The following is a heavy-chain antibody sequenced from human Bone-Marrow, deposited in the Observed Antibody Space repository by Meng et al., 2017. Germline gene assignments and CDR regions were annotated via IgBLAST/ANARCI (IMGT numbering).Heavy chain of an antibody. CDR1: GFTFSNYA. V-gene: IGHV3-23*01. Sequence: GESLKISCAASGFTFSNYAMTWVRQAPGKGLEWVSTVFAYAGGATTYYADSVKGRFTISRDNSKNTLYLQMNSLRAEDTAVYYCAKTPPRSGNYYDSSGYLGWFDPWGQGTLVTVSS. J-gene: IGHJ5*02. CDR2: VFAYAGGATT. D-gene: IGHD3-22*01. CDR3: AKTPPRSGNYYDSSGYLGWFDP.